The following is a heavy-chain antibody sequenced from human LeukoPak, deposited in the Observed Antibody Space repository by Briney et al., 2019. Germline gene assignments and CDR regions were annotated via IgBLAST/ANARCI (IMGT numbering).Heavy chain of an antibody. Sequence: PSQTLSLTCNVSGGSISSGGYYWSWIRQHPGKGLEWIGYIYYSGSTYYNPSLKSRVTISVDTSKNQFSLKLSSVTAADTAVYYCARSFSEAVSDYWGQGTLVTVSS. CDR2: IYYSGST. CDR1: GGSISSGGYY. CDR3: ARSFSEAVSDY. J-gene: IGHJ4*02. V-gene: IGHV4-31*03.